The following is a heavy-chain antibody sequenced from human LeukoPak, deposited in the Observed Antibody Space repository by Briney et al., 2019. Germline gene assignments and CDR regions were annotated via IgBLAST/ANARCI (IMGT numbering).Heavy chain of an antibody. CDR2: IYYSGST. Sequence: SETLSLTCTVSGGSISSYYWSWIRQPPGKGLEWIGYIYYSGSTNYNPSLKSRVTISVDTSKNQFSLKLSSVTAADTAVYYCARGDGYNYSRYYYYYMDVWGKGATVTVSS. D-gene: IGHD5-24*01. CDR1: GGSISSYY. J-gene: IGHJ6*03. V-gene: IGHV4-59*13. CDR3: ARGDGYNYSRYYYYYMDV.